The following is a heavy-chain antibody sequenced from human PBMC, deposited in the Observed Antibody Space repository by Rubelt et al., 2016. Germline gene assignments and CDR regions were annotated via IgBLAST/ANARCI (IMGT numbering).Heavy chain of an antibody. J-gene: IGHJ4*01. V-gene: IGHV3-23*01. D-gene: IGHD1-26*01. CDR3: AKMSGHPVDRYCLDY. Sequence: VQLRQWGAGLLKPSETLSLTCAVYGGSFSGYIWTWIRTAPGPGLAWISGLFGIGLDTFHADSVKCRITISRHNSKNPLNLQMNSLRVEDTAVYYCAKMSGHPVDRYCLDYWGRGSLVTVSS. CDR1: GGSFSGYI. CDR2: LFGIGLDT.